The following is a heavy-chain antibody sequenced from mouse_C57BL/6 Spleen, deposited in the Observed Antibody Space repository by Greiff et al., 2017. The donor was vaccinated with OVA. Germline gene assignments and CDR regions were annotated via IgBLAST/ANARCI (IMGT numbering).Heavy chain of an antibody. Sequence: VQLQQSGTELVKPGASVKLSCKASGYTFTSYWMHWVKQRPGQGLEWIGNINPSNGGTNYNEKFKSKATLTVDKSSSTAYMQLSSLTSEESAVYYCAREGITTVVATNYFDYWGQGTTLTVSS. CDR1: GYTFTSYW. CDR2: INPSNGGT. J-gene: IGHJ2*01. D-gene: IGHD1-1*01. V-gene: IGHV1-53*01. CDR3: AREGITTVVATNYFDY.